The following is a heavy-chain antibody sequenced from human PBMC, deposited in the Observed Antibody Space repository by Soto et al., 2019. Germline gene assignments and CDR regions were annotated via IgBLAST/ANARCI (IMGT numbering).Heavy chain of an antibody. CDR2: ISGSDGKT. CDR3: ARWCFLDY. J-gene: IGHJ4*02. CDR1: GFSFTSYA. V-gene: IGHV3-23*01. D-gene: IGHD2-21*01. Sequence: EVQLLESGGGLVRPGGSLRLSCAASGFSFTSYALSWVRQAPGKGLEWVSTISGSDGKTYYADSVKGRFSISRDTSKTTLYLQMNSLRVEDTAVYYCARWCFLDYWGQGTRVTVS.